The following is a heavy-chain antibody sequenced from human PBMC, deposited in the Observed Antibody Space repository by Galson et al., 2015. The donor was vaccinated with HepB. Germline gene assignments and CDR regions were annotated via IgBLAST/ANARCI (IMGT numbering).Heavy chain of an antibody. Sequence: SLRLSCAASGFTFSSNYMSWVRQAPGKGLEWVSVIYSGGSTYYADSVKGRFTISRDNSKNTLYLQMNSLRAEDTAVYYCARASDEDWSGYYPYYYYGMDVWGQGTTVTVSS. CDR1: GFTFSSNY. CDR3: ARASDEDWSGYYPYYYYGMDV. V-gene: IGHV3-66*02. D-gene: IGHD3-3*01. J-gene: IGHJ6*02. CDR2: IYSGGST.